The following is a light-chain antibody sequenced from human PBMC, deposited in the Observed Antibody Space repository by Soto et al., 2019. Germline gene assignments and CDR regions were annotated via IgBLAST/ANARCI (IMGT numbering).Light chain of an antibody. CDR1: SSDVGGYNY. V-gene: IGLV2-14*01. Sequence: QSVLTQPASVSGSPGQSITISCTGTSSDVGGYNYVSWYQQHPGEAPKIMIYEVSNRPSGVSNRFSGSKSGNTASLTISGLHAEDEADYYCSSYTSSSTLGYVFGTGTKLTVL. CDR3: SSYTSSSTLGYV. J-gene: IGLJ1*01. CDR2: EVS.